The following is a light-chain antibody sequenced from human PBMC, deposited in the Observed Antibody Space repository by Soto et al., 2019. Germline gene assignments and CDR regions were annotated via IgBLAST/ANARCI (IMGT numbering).Light chain of an antibody. CDR1: SSDVGSYNL. CDR2: EGS. V-gene: IGLV2-23*01. Sequence: QSALTQPASVSGSPGQSITISCTGTSSDVGSYNLVSWYQLHPGKAPKLMIYEGSKRPSGVSNRFSGSKSGNTASLTISGLQAEDEADYYCCSYAGSSTSYVLFGGGTKVTVL. J-gene: IGLJ2*01. CDR3: CSYAGSSTSYVL.